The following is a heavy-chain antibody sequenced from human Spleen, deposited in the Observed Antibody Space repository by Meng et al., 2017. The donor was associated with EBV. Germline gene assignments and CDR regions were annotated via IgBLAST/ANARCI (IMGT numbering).Heavy chain of an antibody. CDR2: IIPIFGRA. V-gene: IGHV1-69*01. CDR1: GDTFSSDG. CDR3: ASGDNGAYQALEY. D-gene: IGHD4-17*01. J-gene: IGHJ4*02. Sequence: LVRSGAEGNTSGSSVKCSCRACGDTFSSDGISWVRQATGQVLEWMGGIIPIFGRALYAQKFQGRATISAGGSTSTAFLDLSSLRSDDTGVYYCASGDNGAYQALEYWGQGTLVTVSS.